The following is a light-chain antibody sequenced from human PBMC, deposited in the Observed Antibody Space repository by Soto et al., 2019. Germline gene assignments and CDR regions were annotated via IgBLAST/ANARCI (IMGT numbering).Light chain of an antibody. CDR2: GAS. Sequence: DIQMTQSPASLSASVGDRVTISCRASQSISNWLAWYQQKPGKAPNLLIYGASSLESGVPSRFNGSGSGTKFTLTISSLQPDDFATYYCQQYNNYWTFGQGTKVDIK. CDR3: QQYNNYWT. V-gene: IGKV1-5*01. CDR1: QSISNW. J-gene: IGKJ1*01.